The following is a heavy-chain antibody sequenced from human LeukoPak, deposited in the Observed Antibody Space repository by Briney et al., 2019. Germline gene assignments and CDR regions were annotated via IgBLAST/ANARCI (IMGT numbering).Heavy chain of an antibody. CDR2: IWYDGSNK. V-gene: IGHV3-33*01. D-gene: IGHD7-27*01. CDR1: GFTFSSYG. J-gene: IGHJ4*02. CDR3: ARDLGWSSPGDY. Sequence: GGSLRLSCAASGFTFSSYGMHWVRQAPGKGLEWVAVIWYDGSNKYYADSVKGRFTISRDNSKNTLYLQMNSLRAEDTAVYYCARDLGWSSPGDYWGQGTLVIVSS.